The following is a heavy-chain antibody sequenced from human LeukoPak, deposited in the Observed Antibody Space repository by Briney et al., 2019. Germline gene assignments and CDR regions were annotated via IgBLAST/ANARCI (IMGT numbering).Heavy chain of an antibody. V-gene: IGHV3-53*01. CDR2: IYSGGST. Sequence: PSETLSLTCAVYGGSFSGYYWSWIRQPPGKGLEWVSVIYSGGSTFYADSVEGRFSISRDNSKNTLYLQMNSLRAEDTAVYYCASARGSNYGSLGDWGQGTLVTVSS. CDR1: GGSFSGYY. J-gene: IGHJ4*02. D-gene: IGHD5-18*01. CDR3: ASARGSNYGSLGD.